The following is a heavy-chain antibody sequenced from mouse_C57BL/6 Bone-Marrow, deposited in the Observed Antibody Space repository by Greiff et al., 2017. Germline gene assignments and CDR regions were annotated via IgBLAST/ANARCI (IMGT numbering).Heavy chain of an antibody. J-gene: IGHJ4*01. V-gene: IGHV1-26*01. CDR3: ARRGATADMDY. CDR2: INPNNGGT. D-gene: IGHD1-2*01. Sequence: EVQLQQSGPELVKPGASVKISCKASGYTFTDYYMNWVKQSHGKSLEWIGDINPNNGGTSYNQKFKGKATLTVDKSSSTAYMELRSLTSEDSAVYYCARRGATADMDYWGQGTSVTVSS. CDR1: GYTFTDYY.